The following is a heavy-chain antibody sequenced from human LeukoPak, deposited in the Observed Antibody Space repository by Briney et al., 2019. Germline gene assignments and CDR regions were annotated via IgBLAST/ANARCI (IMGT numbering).Heavy chain of an antibody. CDR1: GFTFNGYW. J-gene: IGHJ3*02. CDR3: AKGEVYFDI. CDR2: ISDSGDST. Sequence: GGSLRLSCAASGFTFNGYWMHWVRQTPGKGLEWVSTISDSGDSTYYADSVRGRFTISRDNSKNTLYLQMNSLRAEDTAVYSCAKGEVYFDIWGQGTMVTVSS. V-gene: IGHV3-23*01.